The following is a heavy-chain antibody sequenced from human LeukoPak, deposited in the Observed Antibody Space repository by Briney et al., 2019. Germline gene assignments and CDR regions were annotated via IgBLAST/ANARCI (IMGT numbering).Heavy chain of an antibody. D-gene: IGHD3-22*01. J-gene: IGHJ5*02. Sequence: SETLSLTCTVSGGSISTTSYYWIWIRQPPGKGLEWIGSMYYGGSTYYNPSLESRITISVDTSKNQFYLKLRSVTAADTAVYHNTSPRWYDYDSSLNWFDPWGQGTLVTVSS. V-gene: IGHV4-39*01. CDR3: TSPRWYDYDSSLNWFDP. CDR1: GGSISTTSYY. CDR2: MYYGGST.